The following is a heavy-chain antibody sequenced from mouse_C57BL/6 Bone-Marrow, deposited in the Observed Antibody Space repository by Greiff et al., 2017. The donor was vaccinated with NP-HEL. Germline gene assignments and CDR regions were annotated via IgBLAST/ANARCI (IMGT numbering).Heavy chain of an antibody. CDR1: GYTFTSYW. J-gene: IGHJ3*01. D-gene: IGHD4-1*02. CDR2: IHPNSGST. V-gene: IGHV1-64*01. CDR3: ARDYSQLGFAY. Sequence: VQLQQPGAELVKPGASVKLSCKASGYTFTSYWMHWVKQRPGQGLEWIGMIHPNSGSTNYNEKFKSKATLTVDKSSSTAYMQLSSLTSEDSAVYYCARDYSQLGFAYWGQGTLVTVSA.